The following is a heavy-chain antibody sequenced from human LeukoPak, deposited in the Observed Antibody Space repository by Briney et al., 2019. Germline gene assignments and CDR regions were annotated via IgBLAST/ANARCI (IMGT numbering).Heavy chain of an antibody. Sequence: ASVKVSCEASGYTFTTYGIGWVRQAPGQGLEWMGWISSYNGNTNYAQKFQGRVTMTTDTSTSTAYMELRNLRSDDTAVYYCARTSHESVLYWSDPWGQGTLVNVSS. V-gene: IGHV1-18*01. CDR1: GYTFTTYG. J-gene: IGHJ5*02. CDR2: ISSYNGNT. D-gene: IGHD3-16*01. CDR3: ARTSHESVLYWSDP.